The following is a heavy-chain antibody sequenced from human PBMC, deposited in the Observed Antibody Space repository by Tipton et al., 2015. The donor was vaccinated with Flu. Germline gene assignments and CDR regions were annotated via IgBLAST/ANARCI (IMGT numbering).Heavy chain of an antibody. D-gene: IGHD6-19*01. V-gene: IGHV3-23*01. CDR3: ARVIPEFVAGLSY. CDR2: ISGGGAIT. Sequence: SLRLSCKASGFTFSRYAMSWVRQAPGKGLEWVSGISGGGAITYFADSVKGRFTISRDNIRNTLYLQMNSLRAEDTAIYYCARVIPEFVAGLSYWGQGTLVSVSS. CDR1: GFTFSRYA. J-gene: IGHJ4*02.